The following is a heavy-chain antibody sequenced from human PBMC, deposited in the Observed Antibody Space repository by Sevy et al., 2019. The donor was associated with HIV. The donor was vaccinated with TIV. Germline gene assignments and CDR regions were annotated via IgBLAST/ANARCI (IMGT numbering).Heavy chain of an antibody. CDR2: IKSKTDGGTT. V-gene: IGHV3-15*01. Sequence: GGSLRLSCAASGFTFSNAWMSWVRQAPGKGLEWVGRIKSKTDGGTTDYAAPVKGRFTISRDDSKNTLYLQMNSRKTEDTAVYYCTTGRLGWGAGRNVYSSSWFGVGFDYWGQGTLVTVSS. J-gene: IGHJ4*02. CDR1: GFTFSNAW. CDR3: TTGRLGWGAGRNVYSSSWFGVGFDY. D-gene: IGHD6-13*01.